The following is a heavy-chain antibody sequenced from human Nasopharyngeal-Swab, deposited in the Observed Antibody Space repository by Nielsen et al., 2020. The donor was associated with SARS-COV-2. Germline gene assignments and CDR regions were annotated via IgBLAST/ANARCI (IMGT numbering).Heavy chain of an antibody. V-gene: IGHV1-46*01. CDR2: MSPNSGNT. D-gene: IGHD7-27*01. J-gene: IGHJ3*02. CDR3: ASPHNWGDAFDI. CDR1: GYTFTSYY. Sequence: ASVKVSCKASGYTFTSYYMHWVRQAPGQGLEWMGWMSPNSGNTGYAQKFQGRVTMTRDTSTSTVYMELSSLRSEDTAVYYCASPHNWGDAFDIWGQGTMVTVSS.